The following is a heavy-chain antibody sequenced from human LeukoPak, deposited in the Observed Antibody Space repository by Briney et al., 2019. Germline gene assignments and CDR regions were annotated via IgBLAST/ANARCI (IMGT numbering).Heavy chain of an antibody. CDR2: INPNSGGT. J-gene: IGHJ4*02. CDR1: GCTFTGYY. CDR3: ARDAIAARPSGGDY. V-gene: IGHV1-2*02. Sequence: ASVKVSCKASGCTFTGYYMHWVRQAPGQGLEWMGWINPNSGGTNYAQKFQGRVTMTRDTSISTAYMELSRLRSDDTAVYYCARDAIAARPSGGDYWGQGTLVTVSS. D-gene: IGHD6-6*01.